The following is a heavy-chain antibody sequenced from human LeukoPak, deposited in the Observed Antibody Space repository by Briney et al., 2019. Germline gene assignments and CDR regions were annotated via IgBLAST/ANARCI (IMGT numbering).Heavy chain of an antibody. Sequence: ASVKVSCKASGGTFSSYAISWVRQAPGKGLEWMGGFDPEDGETIYAQKFQGRVTMTEDTSTDTAYMELSSLRSEDTAVYYCATASGYWGQGTLVTVSS. CDR2: FDPEDGET. CDR1: GGTFSSYA. J-gene: IGHJ4*02. V-gene: IGHV1-24*01. CDR3: ATASGY.